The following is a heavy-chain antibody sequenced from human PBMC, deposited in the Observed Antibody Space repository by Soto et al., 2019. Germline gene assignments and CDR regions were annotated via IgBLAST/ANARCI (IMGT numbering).Heavy chain of an antibody. CDR2: IYSGGST. D-gene: IGHD3-22*01. Sequence: GGSLRVSCAASGFAVSSNFMSWVRQDPGKGLEWVSVIYSGGSTYYADSVKGRFTISRDNSENTLYLQMNSLRAEDTAIYYCARATMIGLLSSWGQGTLVTVSS. J-gene: IGHJ5*02. V-gene: IGHV3-66*01. CDR3: ARATMIGLLSS. CDR1: GFAVSSNF.